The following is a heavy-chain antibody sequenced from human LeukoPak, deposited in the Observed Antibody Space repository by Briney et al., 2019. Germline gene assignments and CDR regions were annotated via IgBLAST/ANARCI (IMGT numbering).Heavy chain of an antibody. D-gene: IGHD6-6*01. Sequence: GSSVKVSCKASGGTFSSYAISWVRQAPGQGLEWMGGIIPIFGIANYAQKFQGRVTITADESTSTAYMELSSLRSEDTAVYYCAREMLSFSSSSYYYYYGMDVWGQGTTVTVSS. J-gene: IGHJ6*02. CDR2: IIPIFGIA. CDR3: AREMLSFSSSSYYYYYGMDV. CDR1: GGTFSSYA. V-gene: IGHV1-69*01.